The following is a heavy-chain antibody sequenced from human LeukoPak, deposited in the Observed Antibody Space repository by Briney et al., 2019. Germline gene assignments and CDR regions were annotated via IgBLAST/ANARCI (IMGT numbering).Heavy chain of an antibody. Sequence: PSETLSLTCTVSGYSISSGYYWSWIRQPPGKGLEWIGEINHSGSTNYNPSLKSRVTISVDTSKNQFSLKLSSVTAADMAVYYCARRTYARRPYGSWGQGTLVTVSS. CDR3: ARRTYARRPYGS. CDR1: GYSISSGYY. J-gene: IGHJ4*02. V-gene: IGHV4-38-2*02. CDR2: INHSGST. D-gene: IGHD3-10*01.